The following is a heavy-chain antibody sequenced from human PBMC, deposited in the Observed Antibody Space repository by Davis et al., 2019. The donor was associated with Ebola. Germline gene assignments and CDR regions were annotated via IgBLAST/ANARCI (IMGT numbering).Heavy chain of an antibody. J-gene: IGHJ4*02. V-gene: IGHV3-33*01. CDR3: ARDKRSGRPLDY. CDR1: GFTFSSYG. Sequence: GESLKISCAASGFTFSSYGMHWVRQAPGKGLEWVAVIWYDGSNKYYADSVKGRFTISRDNSKNTLYLQMNSLRAEDTAVYYCARDKRSGRPLDYWGQGTLVTVSS. CDR2: IWYDGSNK.